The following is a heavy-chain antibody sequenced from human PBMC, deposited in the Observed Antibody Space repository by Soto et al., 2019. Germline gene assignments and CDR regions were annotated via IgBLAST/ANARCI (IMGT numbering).Heavy chain of an antibody. CDR3: ARSSVVVTALDY. Sequence: QVQLVQSGAEEKKPGASVKVSCNASGYTFTSYAMHWVRQAPGQRLEWMGWINAGNGNTKYSQKFQGRVTITRDTSASTAYMELSSLRSEDTAVYYCARSSVVVTALDYWGQGTLVTVSS. D-gene: IGHD2-21*02. V-gene: IGHV1-3*05. J-gene: IGHJ4*02. CDR2: INAGNGNT. CDR1: GYTFTSYA.